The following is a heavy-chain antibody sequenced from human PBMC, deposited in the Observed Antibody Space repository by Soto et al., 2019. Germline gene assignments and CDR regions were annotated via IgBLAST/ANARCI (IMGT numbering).Heavy chain of an antibody. CDR2: LSGSGGST. J-gene: IGHJ4*02. V-gene: IGHV3-23*01. CDR3: AREGYYDSSSYYYLAPLDY. CDR1: GFTFSSYA. Sequence: PGGSLRLSCAASGFTFSSYAMNWVRQAPGKGLEWVSALSGSGGSTYYADSVKGRFTISRDNSKNTLYLQMNSLRAEDTALYYCAREGYYDSSSYYYLAPLDYWGQGTLVTVSS. D-gene: IGHD3-22*01.